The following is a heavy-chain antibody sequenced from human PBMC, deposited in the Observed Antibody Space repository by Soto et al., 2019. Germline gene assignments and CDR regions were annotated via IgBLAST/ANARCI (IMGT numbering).Heavy chain of an antibody. V-gene: IGHV1-69*13. CDR2: IIPIFGTA. CDR1: GGPFSSYA. CDR3: ARKGREPSSGGFYYYYGMDY. Sequence: PVKVSCKASGGPFSSYAISWVRQAPGQGLEWMGGIIPIFGTANYAQKFQGRVTITADESTSTAYMELSSLRSEDTAEYYCARKGREPSSGGFYYYYGMDYWGQGTTVTVAS. J-gene: IGHJ6*02. D-gene: IGHD6-19*01.